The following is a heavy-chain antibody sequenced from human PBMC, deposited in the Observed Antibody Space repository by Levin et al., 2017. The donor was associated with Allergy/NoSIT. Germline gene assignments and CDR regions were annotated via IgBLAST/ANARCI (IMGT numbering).Heavy chain of an antibody. CDR3: VKGAKFSSGSNYFYYYMDV. D-gene: IGHD6-19*01. CDR2: ISFDGNDK. J-gene: IGHJ6*03. Sequence: QPGGSLRLSCVASGFIFSNYAMHWVRQAPGKGLEGVARISFDGNDKYYVQSVKGRFTISRDNSKNTTYLQMSGLNTEDTAVYYCVKGAKFSSGSNYFYYYMDVWGKGTTVRVS. CDR1: GFIFSNYA. V-gene: IGHV3-30*18.